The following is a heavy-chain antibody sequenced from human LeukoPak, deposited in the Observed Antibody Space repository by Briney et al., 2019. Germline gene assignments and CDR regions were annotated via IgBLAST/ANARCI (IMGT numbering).Heavy chain of an antibody. D-gene: IGHD3-10*01. Sequence: ASVKVSCKASGYTFTGYYMHWVRQAPGQGLEWVGWINPNSGGTNYAQKFQGRVTMTRDTSISTAYMELSRLRSDDTAVYYCARDQRGSGGLDCWGQGTLVTVSS. J-gene: IGHJ4*02. CDR3: ARDQRGSGGLDC. V-gene: IGHV1-2*02. CDR2: INPNSGGT. CDR1: GYTFTGYY.